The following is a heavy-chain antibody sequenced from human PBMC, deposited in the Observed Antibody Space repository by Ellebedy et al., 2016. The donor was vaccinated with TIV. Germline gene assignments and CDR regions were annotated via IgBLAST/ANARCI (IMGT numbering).Heavy chain of an antibody. J-gene: IGHJ3*02. D-gene: IGHD4-17*01. CDR3: ATDGSYGDYLSPTHAFVI. CDR1: GFTFSSYW. Sequence: GGSLRLSCAASGFTFSSYWMTWVRQAPGKGLEWVANINQDGSEKFYLDSVNGRLTVSRDNAKNSLYLHLNSLRAEDTAMYYCATDGSYGDYLSPTHAFVIWGQGTMVTVSS. V-gene: IGHV3-7*01. CDR2: INQDGSEK.